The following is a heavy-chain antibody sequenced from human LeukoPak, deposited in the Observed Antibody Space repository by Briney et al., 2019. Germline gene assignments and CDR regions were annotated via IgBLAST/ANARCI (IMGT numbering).Heavy chain of an antibody. V-gene: IGHV3-21*01. J-gene: IGHJ4*02. CDR1: GXTFRSYS. CDR3: VRHLSGIAQPFFDY. D-gene: IGHD1-26*01. Sequence: KTGGSLRLSCAASGXTFRSYSMTWVRQAPGKGLEWVSSISSSSSYISYADSLKGRFTVSRDNAKNSLYLQMNGLRAEDTAVYYCVRHLSGIAQPFFDYWGQGTLVTVSS. CDR2: ISSSSSYI.